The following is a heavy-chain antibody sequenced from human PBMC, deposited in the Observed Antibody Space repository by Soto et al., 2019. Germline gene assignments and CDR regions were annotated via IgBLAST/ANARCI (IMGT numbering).Heavy chain of an antibody. V-gene: IGHV3-23*01. CDR2: ITGGGSNT. CDR3: AKDSNKYSSSLRGRYFDY. J-gene: IGHJ4*02. D-gene: IGHD4-4*01. Sequence: GSLRLSCAASVFPFSSYVMSWVRQAPGKGLEWVSGITGGGSNTFYADSVKGRFTISRDNSKNTLFLQMNSLGAEDTAVYYCAKDSNKYSSSLRGRYFDYWGQGIGVTVSS. CDR1: VFPFSSYV.